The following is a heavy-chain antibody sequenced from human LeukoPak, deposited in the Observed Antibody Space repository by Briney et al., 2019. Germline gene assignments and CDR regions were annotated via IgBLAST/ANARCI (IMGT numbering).Heavy chain of an antibody. D-gene: IGHD6-19*01. V-gene: IGHV4-39*07. CDR1: GGSISSSSYY. CDR3: ARGIAVAVFDY. Sequence: SETLSLTCTVSGGSISSSSYYWGWIRQPPGKGLEWIGSIYYSGSTNYNPSLKSRVTISVDTSKNQFSLKLSSVTAADTAVYYCARGIAVAVFDYWGQGTLVTVSS. CDR2: IYYSGST. J-gene: IGHJ4*02.